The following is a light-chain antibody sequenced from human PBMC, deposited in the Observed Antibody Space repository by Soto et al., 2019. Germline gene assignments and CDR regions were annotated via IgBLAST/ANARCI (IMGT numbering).Light chain of an antibody. CDR3: ASWDDNLNGPV. CDR2: SIN. J-gene: IGLJ3*02. CDR1: SSNIGKNT. Sequence: QPVLTQPPSASGPPGQRVTISCSGSSSNIGKNTVNWYQQVPGTAPKVLIYSINQRPSGVPDRFTGSKSGTSASLTISGLQSEDEADYFCASWDDNLNGPVFGGGTKLTVL. V-gene: IGLV1-44*01.